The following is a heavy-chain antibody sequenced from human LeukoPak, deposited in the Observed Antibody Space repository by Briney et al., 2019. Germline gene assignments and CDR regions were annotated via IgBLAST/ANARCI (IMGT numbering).Heavy chain of an antibody. V-gene: IGHV3-7*01. CDR2: MNQDGSEK. Sequence: GGSLRLSCAASGFTFSTSVMHWVRQAPGKGLEWVANMNQDGSEKYYVDSVKGRFTISRDNAKNSLYLQMNSLRAEETAVYYCARRYMATSAEDFEYWGQGSLVIVSS. CDR1: GFTFSTSV. J-gene: IGHJ4*02. D-gene: IGHD5-24*01. CDR3: ARRYMATSAEDFEY.